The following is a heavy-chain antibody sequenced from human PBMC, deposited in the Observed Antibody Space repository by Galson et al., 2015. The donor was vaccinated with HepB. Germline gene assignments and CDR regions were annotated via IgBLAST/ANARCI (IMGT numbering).Heavy chain of an antibody. J-gene: IGHJ4*02. CDR2: INPDGRTT. D-gene: IGHD3-22*01. CDR3: ARAYYYDSNGHPRIDY. Sequence: SLRLSCAVSGFSFSSYWMHWVRRAPGKGLVWVSRINPDGRTTNYADSVKGRFTIFRDNAKNTLYLQMNSLRAEDTAVYHCARAYYYDSNGHPRIDYWGQGTLVTVSS. CDR1: GFSFSSYW. V-gene: IGHV3-74*01.